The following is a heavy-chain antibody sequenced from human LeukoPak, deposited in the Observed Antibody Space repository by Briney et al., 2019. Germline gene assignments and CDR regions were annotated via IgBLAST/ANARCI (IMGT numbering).Heavy chain of an antibody. V-gene: IGHV4-34*01. D-gene: IGHD3-3*01. CDR2: INHSGST. J-gene: IGHJ4*02. CDR1: GGSFSGYY. CDR3: ARSYYDFWSGYYTLYFDY. Sequence: SETLSLTCAVYGGSFSGYYWRWLRQPPGKGLECIGEINHSGSTNYNPSLKSRVTISVDTSKNQFSLKLSSVTAADTAVYYCARSYYDFWSGYYTLYFDYWGQGTLVTVSS.